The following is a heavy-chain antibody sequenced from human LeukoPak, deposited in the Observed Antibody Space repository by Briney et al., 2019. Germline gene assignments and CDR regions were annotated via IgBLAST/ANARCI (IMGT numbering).Heavy chain of an antibody. CDR2: ISYDGINK. J-gene: IGHJ3*02. CDR3: AKDFRSDEHAFHI. CDR1: GFTFSDCG. Sequence: GGSLRLSCAASGFTFSDCGMHWVRQAPGKGLEWVAVISYDGINKYYVDSVKGRFTISRDNSKNTLYLQMNSLRAEDTAVYYCAKDFRSDEHAFHIWGQGTMVTVSS. V-gene: IGHV3-30*18.